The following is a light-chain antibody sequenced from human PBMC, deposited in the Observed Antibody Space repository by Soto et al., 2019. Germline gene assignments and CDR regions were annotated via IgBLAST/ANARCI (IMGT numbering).Light chain of an antibody. CDR1: SSNIGSNT. CDR2: SNN. V-gene: IGLV1-44*01. CDR3: AAWDHSLNGLV. J-gene: IGLJ2*01. Sequence: QSVLTQPPSASGTPGQRVTISCSGSSSNIGSNTVNRYQQLPGTAPKLLIYSNNQRPSGVPDRFSGSKSGTSASLAISGLQSEDEADYYCAAWDHSLNGLVFGGGTKLTVL.